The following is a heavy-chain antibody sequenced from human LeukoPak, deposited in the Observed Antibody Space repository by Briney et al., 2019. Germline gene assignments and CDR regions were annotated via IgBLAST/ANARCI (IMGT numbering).Heavy chain of an antibody. V-gene: IGHV1-69*05. J-gene: IGHJ4*02. CDR3: ARELVYDYVWGSYRTQLDY. CDR2: IIPIFGTA. Sequence: ASVKVSCKGSGGTFSSYAISWVRQAPGQGLEWMGGIIPIFGTANYAQKFQGRVTITTDESTSTAYMELSSLRSEDTAVYYCARELVYDYVWGSYRTQLDYWGQGTLVTVSS. CDR1: GGTFSSYA. D-gene: IGHD3-16*02.